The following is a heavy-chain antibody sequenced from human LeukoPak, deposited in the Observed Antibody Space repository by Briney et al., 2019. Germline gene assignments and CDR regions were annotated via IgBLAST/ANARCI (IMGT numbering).Heavy chain of an antibody. CDR1: GGSISSYY. Sequence: PSETLSLTCTVSGGSISSYYWSWIRQPPGKGLEWIGYIYYSGSTNYNPPLKSRVTISVDTSKNQFSLKLSSVTAADTAVYYCAAQGEWELAFWGQGTLVTVSS. D-gene: IGHD1-26*01. V-gene: IGHV4-59*01. CDR3: AAQGEWELAF. J-gene: IGHJ4*02. CDR2: IYYSGST.